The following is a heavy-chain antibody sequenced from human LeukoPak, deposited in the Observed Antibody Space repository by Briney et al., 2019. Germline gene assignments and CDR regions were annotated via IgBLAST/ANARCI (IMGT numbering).Heavy chain of an antibody. CDR3: ARPRQYSGNIEAFDI. Sequence: PGGSLRLSCAASGFTLSDYNMNWLRQAPGKGLEWISYISSSGRTIDNADSVKGRFTISRDNAKKSLYLQMNSLRAEDTAVYYCARPRQYSGNIEAFDIWGQGTMVTVSS. D-gene: IGHD1/OR15-1a*01. J-gene: IGHJ3*02. CDR1: GFTLSDYN. CDR2: ISSSGRTI. V-gene: IGHV3-11*01.